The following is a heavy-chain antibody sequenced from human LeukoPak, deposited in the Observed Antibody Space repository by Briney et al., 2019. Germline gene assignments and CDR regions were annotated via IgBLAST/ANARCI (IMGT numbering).Heavy chain of an antibody. D-gene: IGHD6-13*01. CDR1: GGTFSSYA. CDR2: IIPILGIA. V-gene: IGHV1-69*04. Sequence: ASVKVSCKASGGTFSSYAISWVRQAPGQGLEWMGRIIPILGIANYAQKFQGRVTITADKSTSKAYMELSSLRSEDTAVYYCARDDRYSSSWYQGGAFDYWGQGTLVTVSS. CDR3: ARDDRYSSSWYQGGAFDY. J-gene: IGHJ4*02.